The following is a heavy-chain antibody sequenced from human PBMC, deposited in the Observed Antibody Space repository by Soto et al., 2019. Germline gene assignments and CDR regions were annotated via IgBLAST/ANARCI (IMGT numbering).Heavy chain of an antibody. CDR1: GFTFTTYA. J-gene: IGHJ4*02. Sequence: GESLTLTCTASGFTFTTYALQWVRKAPDTGLEWVAVISSDGSNKYYSNSVMGRFTITRDNSKNTVYLLMNSLRAAAMAAYYCARAFLVQGSLDYWGQGGLVTVAS. V-gene: IGHV3-30*04. CDR3: ARAFLVQGSLDY. D-gene: IGHD3-10*02. CDR2: ISSDGSNK.